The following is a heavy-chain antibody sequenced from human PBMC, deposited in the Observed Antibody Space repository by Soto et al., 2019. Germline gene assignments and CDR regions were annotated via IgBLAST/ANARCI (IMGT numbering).Heavy chain of an antibody. V-gene: IGHV1-46*01. Sequence: QVELVQSGAEVKKPGASVTVSCKASGYSFTAYFMHCVLQAPGQRLEWGGRINPNSGSTSYAQKFQGKGTMTRYTSTSTIYMELNRLRSDDTAVFYYERGSGSFVYGMDVWGQGTTVTVSS. J-gene: IGHJ6*02. CDR3: ERGSGSFVYGMDV. D-gene: IGHD3-10*01. CDR1: GYSFTAYF. CDR2: INPNSGST.